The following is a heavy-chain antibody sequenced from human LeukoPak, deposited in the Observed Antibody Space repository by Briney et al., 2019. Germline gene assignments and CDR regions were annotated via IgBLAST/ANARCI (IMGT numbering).Heavy chain of an antibody. V-gene: IGHV3-23*01. J-gene: IGHJ4*02. D-gene: IGHD3-9*01. Sequence: GGSLRLSCAASGFTFDSCAMSWVRQSPGKGLEWVSGISGSGAYTYYADSVKGRFTISRDSSKNTLFLQTNSLRAEDTALYYCAKALRYTSDSLDYWGQGTLVTVSS. CDR3: AKALRYTSDSLDY. CDR1: GFTFDSCA. CDR2: ISGSGAYT.